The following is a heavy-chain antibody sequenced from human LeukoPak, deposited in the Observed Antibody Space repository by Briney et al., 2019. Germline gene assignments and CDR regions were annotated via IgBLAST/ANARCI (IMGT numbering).Heavy chain of an antibody. Sequence: SETLSLTCTVSGGSISSSSYYWGWIRQPPGKGLEWIGSIYYSGSTYYNPSLKSRVTISVDTSKNQFSLKLSSVTAADTAVYYCARGLVAKVRYFDYWGQGTLVTVSS. V-gene: IGHV4-39*07. CDR3: ARGLVAKVRYFDY. D-gene: IGHD5-12*01. CDR2: IYYSGST. J-gene: IGHJ4*02. CDR1: GGSISSSSYY.